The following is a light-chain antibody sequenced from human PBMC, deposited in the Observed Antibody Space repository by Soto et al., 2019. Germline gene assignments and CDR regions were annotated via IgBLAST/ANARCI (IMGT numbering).Light chain of an antibody. V-gene: IGLV2-14*01. CDR2: EVS. Sequence: QSALTQPASVSGSPGRSITISCTGTSSDVGGYNYVSWYQQHPGKAPKLMIYEVSNRPSGVSNRFSGSKSGNTASLTVSGLHTEDEADYYCSSYTSSSTFVFGTGTKVTVL. CDR3: SSYTSSSTFV. CDR1: SSDVGGYNY. J-gene: IGLJ1*01.